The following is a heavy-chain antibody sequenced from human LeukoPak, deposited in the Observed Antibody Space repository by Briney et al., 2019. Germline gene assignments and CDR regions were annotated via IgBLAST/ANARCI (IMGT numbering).Heavy chain of an antibody. Sequence: HPGGSLRLSCAASGFTFSSCAMSWVRQAPGKGLEWVSAISGSGGSTYYADSVKGRFTISRDNAKNSLYLQMNSLRAEDTAVYYCAELGITMIGGVWGKGTTVTISS. D-gene: IGHD3-10*02. CDR2: ISGSGGST. CDR3: AELGITMIGGV. V-gene: IGHV3-23*01. CDR1: GFTFSSCA. J-gene: IGHJ6*04.